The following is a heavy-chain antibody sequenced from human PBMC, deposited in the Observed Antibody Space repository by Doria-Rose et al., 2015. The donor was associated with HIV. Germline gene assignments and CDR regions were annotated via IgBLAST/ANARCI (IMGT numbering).Heavy chain of an antibody. CDR1: GTTFTMYA. J-gene: IGHJ4*02. CDR3: ARIPPFSTSYYFDY. V-gene: IGHV1-69*04. CDR2: IIPVLGVA. Sequence: EVKRPGSSVKISCKASGTTFTMYAINWVRQAPGQGPEWMGRIIPVLGVANYAQKFQARITITADDSTSTSYMELTTLRSDDTAIYYCARIPPFSTSYYFDYWGQRALVTVSS. D-gene: IGHD2-2*01.